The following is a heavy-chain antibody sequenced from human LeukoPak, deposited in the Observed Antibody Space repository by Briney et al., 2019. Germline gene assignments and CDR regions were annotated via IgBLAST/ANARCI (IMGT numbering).Heavy chain of an antibody. CDR2: IYHSGST. CDR3: ARGVVPAEYYFDY. D-gene: IGHD2-2*01. V-gene: IGHV4-30-2*01. CDR1: GGSISSGGYS. Sequence: PSQTLPLTCAVSGGSISSGGYSWSWIRQPPGKGLEWIGYIYHSGSTYYNPSLKSRVTISVDRSKNQFSLKLSSVTAADTAVYYCARGVVPAEYYFDYWGQGTLVTVSS. J-gene: IGHJ4*02.